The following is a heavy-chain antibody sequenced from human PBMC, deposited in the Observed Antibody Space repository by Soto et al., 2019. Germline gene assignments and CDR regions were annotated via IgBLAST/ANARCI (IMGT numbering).Heavy chain of an antibody. CDR3: ARSQGDSRVGWFDP. CDR2: INHSGST. J-gene: IGHJ5*02. Sequence: QVQLQQWGAGLLKPSETLSLTCAVYGGSFSGYYWGWIRQPPGKGLEWIGEINHSGSTNYNPSLKSRVTISVDTSKNQFSLKLSSVTAADTAVYYCARSQGDSRVGWFDPWGQGTLVTVSS. D-gene: IGHD1-26*01. CDR1: GGSFSGYY. V-gene: IGHV4-34*01.